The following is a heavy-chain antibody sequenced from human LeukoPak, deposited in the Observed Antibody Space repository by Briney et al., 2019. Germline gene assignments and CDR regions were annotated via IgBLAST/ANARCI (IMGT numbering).Heavy chain of an antibody. D-gene: IGHD6-19*01. Sequence: SETLSLTCAVYGGSFSGYYWSWIRQPPGKGLEWIGEINHSGSTNYNPSLKSRVTISVDTSKNQFSLKLSSVTAADTAVYYCARARQWLVRGFDYWAREPWSPSPQ. CDR3: ARARQWLVRGFDY. CDR2: INHSGST. CDR1: GGSFSGYY. V-gene: IGHV4-34*01. J-gene: IGHJ4*02.